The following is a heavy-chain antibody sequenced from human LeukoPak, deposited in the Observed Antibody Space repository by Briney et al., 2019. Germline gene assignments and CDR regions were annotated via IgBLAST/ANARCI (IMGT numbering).Heavy chain of an antibody. J-gene: IGHJ4*02. V-gene: IGHV3-30*02. CDR3: AKGTSGRLRSRGFDY. D-gene: IGHD3-10*01. CDR2: IRYDGSNK. Sequence: GGSLRLSCAASGFTFSSYWMHWVRQAPGKGLEWVAFIRYDGSNKYYADSVKGRFTISRDNSKNTLYLQMNSLRAEDTAVYYCAKGTSGRLRSRGFDYWGQGTLVTVSS. CDR1: GFTFSSYW.